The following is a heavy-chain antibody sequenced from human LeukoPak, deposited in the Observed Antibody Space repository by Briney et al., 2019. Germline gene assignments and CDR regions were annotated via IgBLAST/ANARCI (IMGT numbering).Heavy chain of an antibody. CDR2: IYYSGST. V-gene: IGHV4-61*01. CDR3: ARIIWFGESDMGDY. CDR1: GGSVSSGSYY. J-gene: IGHJ4*02. D-gene: IGHD3-10*01. Sequence: PSETLSLTCTVSGGSVSSGSYYWSWIRQPPGKGLEWIGYIYYSGSTNYNPSLKSRVTISVDTSKNQFSLKLSSVTAADTAVYYCARIIWFGESDMGDYWGQGTLVTVSS.